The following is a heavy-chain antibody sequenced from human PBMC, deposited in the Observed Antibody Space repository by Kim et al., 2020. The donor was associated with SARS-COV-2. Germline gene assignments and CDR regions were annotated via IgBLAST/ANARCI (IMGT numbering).Heavy chain of an antibody. Sequence: YNNPALKGRVTISGATSKNQFSLKLGSVTAADTAVYYCARDGMVQGAFDYWGQGTLVTVSS. V-gene: IGHV4-31*02. CDR3: ARDGMVQGAFDY. J-gene: IGHJ4*02. D-gene: IGHD3-10*01.